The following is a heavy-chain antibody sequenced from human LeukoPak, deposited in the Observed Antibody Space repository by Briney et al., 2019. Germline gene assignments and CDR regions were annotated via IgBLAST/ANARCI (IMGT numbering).Heavy chain of an antibody. CDR2: IFPGDSAT. CDR3: ARRDYGGTSAAFDI. V-gene: IGHV5-51*01. D-gene: IGHD4-23*01. Sequence: GESLKISCKGSGYNFTTYWVAWVRHMPGKGLEWMGIIFPGDSATRYRPSFQGQVTISADKSISTAYLQWSSLKASDTAMYYCARRDYGGTSAAFDIWGQGTMVTVSS. CDR1: GYNFTTYW. J-gene: IGHJ3*02.